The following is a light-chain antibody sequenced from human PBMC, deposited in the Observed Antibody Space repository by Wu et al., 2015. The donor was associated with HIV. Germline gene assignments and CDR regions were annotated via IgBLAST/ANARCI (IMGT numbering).Light chain of an antibody. Sequence: DIVMTQSPATLSVSLGESATLSCRASQSISSNLAWYQQKPGQPPRLLIYGASTRATGIPARFSGSGSGTEFTLTISSLQSEDFALYYCQQYNNWPPTTFGQGTKVEIK. CDR3: QQYNNWPPTT. V-gene: IGKV3-15*01. CDR2: GAS. J-gene: IGKJ1*01. CDR1: QSISSN.